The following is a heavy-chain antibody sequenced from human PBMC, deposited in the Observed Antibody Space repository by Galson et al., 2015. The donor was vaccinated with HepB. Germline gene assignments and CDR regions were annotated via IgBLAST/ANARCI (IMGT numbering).Heavy chain of an antibody. CDR2: ISSSSSTI. D-gene: IGHD3-22*01. V-gene: IGHV3-48*02. Sequence: SLRLSCAASGFTFSSYSMNWVRQAPGKGLEWVSYISSSSSTIYYADSVKGRFTISRDNAKNSLYLQMNGLRDEDTAVYYCARTPPSGSSGYYYVRATNDAFDIWGQGTMVTVSS. CDR1: GFTFSSYS. CDR3: ARTPPSGSSGYYYVRATNDAFDI. J-gene: IGHJ3*02.